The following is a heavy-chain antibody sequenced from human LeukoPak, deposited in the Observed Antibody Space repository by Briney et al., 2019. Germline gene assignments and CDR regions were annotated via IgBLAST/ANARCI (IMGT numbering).Heavy chain of an antibody. CDR3: AKTFGSYYDY. CDR2: MSGDGGST. J-gene: IGHJ4*02. V-gene: IGHV3-43*02. CDR1: GFTFDDYA. Sequence: GGSLRLSCAASGFTFDDYAMHWVRQAPGKGLEWVSLMSGDGGSTYYADSVKGRFTISRDNSKDSLYLQMNSLRTEDTALYYCAKTFGSYYDYWGQGTLVTVSS. D-gene: IGHD1-26*01.